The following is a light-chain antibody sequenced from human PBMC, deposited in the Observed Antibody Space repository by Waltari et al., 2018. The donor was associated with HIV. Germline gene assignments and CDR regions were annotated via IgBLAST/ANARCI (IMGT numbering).Light chain of an antibody. CDR1: QSISEY. CDR2: VSS. V-gene: IGKV1-39*01. Sequence: DIQMTPSPSSLSASLGDTVTITCRASQSISEYLNWYQETPGNAPKLLIYVSSSLQIGVPSRFSGSGSGTDFTLTISNLQPEDFATYFCQQSYSTPLTFGAGTKVEIK. J-gene: IGKJ4*01. CDR3: QQSYSTPLT.